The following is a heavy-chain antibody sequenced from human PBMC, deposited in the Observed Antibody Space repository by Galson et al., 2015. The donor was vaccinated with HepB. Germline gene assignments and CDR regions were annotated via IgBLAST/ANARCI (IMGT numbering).Heavy chain of an antibody. CDR2: ISGSGGNT. CDR3: AKDLENTCYYDTGFDF. CDR1: GFTFSSYA. D-gene: IGHD3-22*01. J-gene: IGHJ4*01. Sequence: SLRLSCAASGFTFSSYAMSWVRQAPGKGLEWVSAISGSGGNTYYADSVKGRFTISRDNSKNTLYLQMNSLRAEDTAVYYCAKDLENTCYYDTGFDFWGQGTMVTVSS. V-gene: IGHV3-23*01.